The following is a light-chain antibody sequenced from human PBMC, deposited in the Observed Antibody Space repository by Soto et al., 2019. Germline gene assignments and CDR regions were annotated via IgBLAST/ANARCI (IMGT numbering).Light chain of an antibody. CDR3: QQYNNWPLT. Sequence: ERVMTQSPATLSVSPGERVTLSCRASQSVSSNLAWYQQKPGQAPRHLIYGASTRATGIPARFSGSGPGTEFTLTISSLQSEDFAVYYCQQYNNWPLTFGGGTKVEIK. CDR1: QSVSSN. V-gene: IGKV3-15*01. J-gene: IGKJ4*01. CDR2: GAS.